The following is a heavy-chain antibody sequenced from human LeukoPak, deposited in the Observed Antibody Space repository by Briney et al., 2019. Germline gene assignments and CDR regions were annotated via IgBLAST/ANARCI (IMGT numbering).Heavy chain of an antibody. CDR3: ATCRQVLLPFES. CDR1: GGSFSGYY. J-gene: IGHJ4*02. D-gene: IGHD2-8*02. CDR2: IFPSGGEI. Sequence: ETLSLTCAVYGGSFSGYYWSWIRQPPGKGLEWVSSIFPSGGEIHYADSVRGRFTISRDNSKSTLSLQMNSLRAEDTAIYYCATCRQVLLPFESWGQGTLVTVSS. V-gene: IGHV3-23*01.